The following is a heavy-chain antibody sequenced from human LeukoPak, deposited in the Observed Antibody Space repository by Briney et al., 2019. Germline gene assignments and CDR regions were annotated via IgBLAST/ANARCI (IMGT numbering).Heavy chain of an antibody. D-gene: IGHD3-22*01. Sequence: GGSLRLSCAASGITFSNYAMSWVRQAPGKGLEWVSIIGYRGGSIYYAYSVKGRFTISRDNSKNTLYLQMNSLRAEDTAVYYCAKDLTLWAYDDSSGYYPQPFDYWGQGTLVTVSS. CDR1: GITFSNYA. J-gene: IGHJ4*02. V-gene: IGHV3-23*01. CDR2: IGYRGGSI. CDR3: AKDLTLWAYDDSSGYYPQPFDY.